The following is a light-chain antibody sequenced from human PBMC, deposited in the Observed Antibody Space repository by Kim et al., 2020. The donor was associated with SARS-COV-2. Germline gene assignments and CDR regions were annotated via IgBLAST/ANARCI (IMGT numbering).Light chain of an antibody. CDR3: QHYNNWPPWT. V-gene: IGKV3-15*01. CDR1: QTVSRN. J-gene: IGKJ1*01. Sequence: SPGKRATLSCRASQTVSRNLAWYQQKPGQVPRLLIYGASTRATGIPARFSGSGSETEFTLTISSLQSEDFAVYYCQHYNNWPPWTFGQGTKVDIK. CDR2: GAS.